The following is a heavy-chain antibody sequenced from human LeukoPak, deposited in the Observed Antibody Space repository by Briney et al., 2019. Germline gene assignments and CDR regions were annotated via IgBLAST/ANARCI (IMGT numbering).Heavy chain of an antibody. D-gene: IGHD5-24*01. CDR1: GGSIISYY. CDR3: ARDRWDGYNHLLSL. J-gene: IGHJ4*02. V-gene: IGHV4-4*07. CDR2: IYTSGST. Sequence: PSETPSLTCTVSGGSIISYYWSWIRQPAGKGLEWIGRIYTSGSTNYNPSLKSRVTMSVDTSKNQFSLKLSSVTAADTAVYYCARDRWDGYNHLLSLWGPGTLVTVSS.